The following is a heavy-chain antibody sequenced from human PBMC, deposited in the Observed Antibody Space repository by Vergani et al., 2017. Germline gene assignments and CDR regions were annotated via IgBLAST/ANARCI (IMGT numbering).Heavy chain of an antibody. CDR2: ISNDGGNK. J-gene: IGHJ3*02. CDR3: TTDNQQSSLGHCSVTNCYEGVFDI. Sequence: QVQLVESGGNVVQSGTSLRLSCAASGFSFGSYGMHWVRQSPGKGLEWVAVISNDGGNKYYADSVKGRFTIYKDNTVDMLSLQMNSLRPDDTAVYYCTTDNQQSSLGHCSVTNCYEGVFDIWGQGTVVTVSS. D-gene: IGHD2-15*01. CDR1: GFSFGSYG. V-gene: IGHV3-30*03.